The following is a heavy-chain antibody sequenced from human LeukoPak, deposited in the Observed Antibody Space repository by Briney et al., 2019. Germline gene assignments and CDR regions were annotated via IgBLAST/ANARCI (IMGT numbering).Heavy chain of an antibody. V-gene: IGHV5-51*01. Sequence: GESLKISCQASGYTFTSYWIGWVRQMPGKGLECMGIIYPDDSDTTYSPSFQGQVTISADKSFSTAYLQWSSLKASDTAIYYCARLGGATYYFDSASYPNWYFDLWGRGTLVTVSS. J-gene: IGHJ2*01. D-gene: IGHD3-10*01. CDR3: ARLGGATYYFDSASYPNWYFDL. CDR1: GYTFTSYW. CDR2: IYPDDSDT.